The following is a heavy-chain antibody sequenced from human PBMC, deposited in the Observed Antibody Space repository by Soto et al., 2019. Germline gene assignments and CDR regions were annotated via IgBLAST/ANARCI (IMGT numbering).Heavy chain of an antibody. V-gene: IGHV3-53*04. D-gene: IGHD4-17*01. Sequence: ESGGGLVQPGGSLRLSCAASGFTVSSNYMSWVRLAPGKGLEWASVIYSGGSTYYADAVKGRFTTSRHNAKNTLYLQMNTLRAEDTAVYYCARGNGGYYVYWGQGTLVTVAS. CDR1: GFTVSSNY. CDR3: ARGNGGYYVY. J-gene: IGHJ4*02. CDR2: IYSGGST.